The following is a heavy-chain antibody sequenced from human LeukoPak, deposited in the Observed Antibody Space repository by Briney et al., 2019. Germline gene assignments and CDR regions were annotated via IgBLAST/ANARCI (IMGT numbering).Heavy chain of an antibody. Sequence: GASVKVSCKASGYTFTGYYMHWVRQAPGQGLEWMGWINPNSGGTNYAQKFQGRVTMTRDTSISTAYMELSRLRSDDTAVCYCARGYCSSTSCYSVSYWGQGTLVTVSS. J-gene: IGHJ4*02. CDR1: GYTFTGYY. D-gene: IGHD2-2*01. CDR3: ARGYCSSTSCYSVSY. CDR2: INPNSGGT. V-gene: IGHV1-2*02.